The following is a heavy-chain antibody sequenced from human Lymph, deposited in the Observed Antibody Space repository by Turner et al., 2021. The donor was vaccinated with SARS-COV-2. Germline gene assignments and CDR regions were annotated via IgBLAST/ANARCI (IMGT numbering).Heavy chain of an antibody. V-gene: IGHV3-23*01. CDR3: AKDPNWYVLSAVDY. CDR1: GFTFSSYA. J-gene: IGHJ4*02. Sequence: EVQLLESGGGLVQPAGSLRLPCAASGFTFSSYAMSWVRQAPGKGLEWVSTISGSGGSTYHADSVKGRFTISRDNSKNTLYLQMNSLRAEDTAVYYCAKDPNWYVLSAVDYWGQGTLVTVSS. CDR2: ISGSGGST. D-gene: IGHD1-1*01.